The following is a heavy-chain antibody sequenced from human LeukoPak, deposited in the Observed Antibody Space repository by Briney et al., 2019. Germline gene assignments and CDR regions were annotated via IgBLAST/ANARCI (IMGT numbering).Heavy chain of an antibody. CDR3: ARHLVEGSDGYYMDV. CDR1: GFTFSAYW. D-gene: IGHD6-25*01. J-gene: IGHJ6*03. CDR2: IKTDGTST. V-gene: IGHV3-74*01. Sequence: GGSLRLSCAASGFTFSAYWMHWVRQVPGKGLVWVSRIKTDGTSTSHADSVRGRFTISRNNAKNTLYLQMNSLRAEDTAVYYCARHLVEGSDGYYMDVWGKGTMVTASS.